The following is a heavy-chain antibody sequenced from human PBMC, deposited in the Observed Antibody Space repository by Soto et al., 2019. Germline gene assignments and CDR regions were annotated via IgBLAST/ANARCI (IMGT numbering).Heavy chain of an antibody. V-gene: IGHV3-33*01. CDR1: GFTFSSYG. CDR3: ARAPVEVVAAAGVDYFDY. Sequence: QVQLVESGGGVVQPGRSLRLSCAASGFTFSSYGMHWVRQAPGKGLEWVAVIWYDGSNKYYADSVKGRFTISRDNSKNTLYLQMNSLRAEDTAVYYCARAPVEVVAAAGVDYFDYWGQGTLVTVSS. CDR2: IWYDGSNK. D-gene: IGHD6-13*01. J-gene: IGHJ4*02.